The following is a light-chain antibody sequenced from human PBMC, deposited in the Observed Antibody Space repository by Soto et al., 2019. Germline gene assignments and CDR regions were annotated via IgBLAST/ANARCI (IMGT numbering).Light chain of an antibody. V-gene: IGLV2-8*01. Sequence: QSALTQPPSASGSPGQSVPISCTGTSSDVGGYNYVSWYQQHPGKDPKLMISEVSKRPSGVPDRFSGSKSGHTAYLTVSGLQAEHEADYYCSSYAGSTNLVFGGGTQLTVL. J-gene: IGLJ7*01. CDR3: SSYAGSTNLV. CDR2: EVS. CDR1: SSDVGGYNY.